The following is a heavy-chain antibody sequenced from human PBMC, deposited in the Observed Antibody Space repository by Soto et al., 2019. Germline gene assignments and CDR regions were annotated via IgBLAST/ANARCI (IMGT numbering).Heavy chain of an antibody. CDR3: AKGSADGVPYYFDY. J-gene: IGHJ4*02. CDR2: ISDSGYST. V-gene: IGHV3-23*01. Sequence: EVPLLESGGGLVQPGGSLRLSCAASGFGFSSYSMSWVRQAPGKGLEWVSAISDSGYSTYYADTVKGRFTISRDNSKDTLYLQMDSLRAEDTAVYYCAKGSADGVPYYFDYWGPGTLVTVSS. D-gene: IGHD6-13*01. CDR1: GFGFSSYS.